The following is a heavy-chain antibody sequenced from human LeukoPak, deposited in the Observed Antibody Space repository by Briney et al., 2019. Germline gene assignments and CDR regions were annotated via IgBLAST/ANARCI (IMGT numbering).Heavy chain of an antibody. CDR2: IYNSENT. D-gene: IGHD3-10*01. J-gene: IGHJ4*02. V-gene: IGHV4-59*01. CDR1: GGSISGYY. Sequence: SETLSLTCTVSGGSISGYYWNWIRQPPGRGLEWIGHIYNSENTSYNPSLKSRVTISVDTSKNQIFLKLTSVTAADTAVYYCARRYFGTGSRWSRYYFDLWGQGTLVTVSS. CDR3: ARRYFGTGSRWSRYYFDL.